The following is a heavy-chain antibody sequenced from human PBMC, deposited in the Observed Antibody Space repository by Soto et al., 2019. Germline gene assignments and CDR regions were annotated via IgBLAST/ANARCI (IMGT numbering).Heavy chain of an antibody. J-gene: IGHJ4*02. CDR1: GFTFSSYW. V-gene: IGHV3-7*05. CDR3: ARDYPSLVVPAAIPRRPFDY. Sequence: GESLKISCAASGFTFSSYWMSWVRQAPGKGLEWVANIKQDGSEKYYVDSVKGRFTISRDNAKNSLYLQMNSLRAEDTAVYYCARDYPSLVVPAAIPRRPFDYWGQGTLVTVSS. D-gene: IGHD2-2*01. CDR2: IKQDGSEK.